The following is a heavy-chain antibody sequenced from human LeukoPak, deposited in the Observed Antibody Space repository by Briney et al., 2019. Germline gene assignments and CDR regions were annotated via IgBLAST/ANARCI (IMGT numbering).Heavy chain of an antibody. D-gene: IGHD2-8*01. CDR1: GFTFSSYA. CDR2: ISGSGGST. V-gene: IGHV3-23*01. Sequence: PGGSLRLSCASSGFTFSSYAMSWLRQAPGKGLEWVSVISGSGGSTYYADSVKGRFTISRDNSKNTLYLQMNSLRAEDTAVYYCAKDGTNGGSYFDYWGQGTLVTVSS. CDR3: AKDGTNGGSYFDY. J-gene: IGHJ4*02.